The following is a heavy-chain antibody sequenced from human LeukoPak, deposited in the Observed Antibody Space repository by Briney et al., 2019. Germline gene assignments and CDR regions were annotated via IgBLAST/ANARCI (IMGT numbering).Heavy chain of an antibody. Sequence: GGSLRLSCAASGFTFSSYGMHWVRQAPGKGLEWVAVISYDGSNKYYADSVKGRFTISRDNSKNTLYLQMNSLRADDTAVYYCAREDCSGGSCYSIYYYYYMDVWGKGTTVTVSS. CDR3: AREDCSGGSCYSIYYYYYMDV. CDR1: GFTFSSYG. V-gene: IGHV3-30*03. D-gene: IGHD2-15*01. J-gene: IGHJ6*03. CDR2: ISYDGSNK.